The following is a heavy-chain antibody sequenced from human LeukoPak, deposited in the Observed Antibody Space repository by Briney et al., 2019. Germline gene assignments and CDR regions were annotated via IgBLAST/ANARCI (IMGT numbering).Heavy chain of an antibody. V-gene: IGHV4-4*02. J-gene: IGHJ6*03. Sequence: SETLSLTCGVSGGSISGTIWWSWVRQPPGKGRDGIGEIFHSGRTNYNPSLRSGVTISVNKSTNHFSLRLSSVTAADTAVYYCARLAIAAAGGRYYYYYMDVWGKGTTVTISS. CDR1: GGSISGTIW. CDR3: ARLAIAAAGGRYYYYYMDV. D-gene: IGHD6-13*01. CDR2: IFHSGRT.